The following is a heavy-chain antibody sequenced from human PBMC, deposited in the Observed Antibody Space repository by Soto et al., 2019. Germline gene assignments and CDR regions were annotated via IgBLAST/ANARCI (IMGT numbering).Heavy chain of an antibody. CDR3: ARGSRSSGWYS. V-gene: IGHV4-34*01. Sequence: QVQLQQWGAGLLKPSETLSLTCAVYGGSFSGYYWSWIRQPPGKGLEWIGEINHSGSPNYNPSLKSRVTISVDTSKNQFSLKLSSVTAADTAVYYCARGSRSSGWYSWGQGTLVTVSS. J-gene: IGHJ4*02. D-gene: IGHD6-19*01. CDR1: GGSFSGYY. CDR2: INHSGSP.